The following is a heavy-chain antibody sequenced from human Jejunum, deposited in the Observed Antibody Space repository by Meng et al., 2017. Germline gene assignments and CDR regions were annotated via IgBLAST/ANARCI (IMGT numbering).Heavy chain of an antibody. CDR1: GGSISSVDYC. CDR3: ARGVVAGAPYPGHWFDP. D-gene: IGHD2-15*01. V-gene: IGHV4-31*03. CDR2: IHYTGNA. J-gene: IGHJ5*02. Sequence: QVLLQGSGPGLVKSSQTLSLTCTVSGGSISSVDYCWSWIRQHPGKGLEWIGSIHYTGNAYQNPSLKSRLTMSIDTSENQFSLKLSSVTAADTAVYYCARGVVAGAPYPGHWFDPWGQGTLVTVSS.